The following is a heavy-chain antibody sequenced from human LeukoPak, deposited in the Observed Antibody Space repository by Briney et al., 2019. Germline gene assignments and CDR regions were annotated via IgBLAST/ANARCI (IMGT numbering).Heavy chain of an antibody. CDR1: GGSISSGGYY. J-gene: IGHJ4*02. CDR2: IYHSGYT. Sequence: SETLSLTCTVSGGSISSGGYYWSWIRQPPGKGLEWIGYIYHSGYTYYNTSLKSRVTISVDTSKNQFSLKLSSVTAADTAVYYCATLNGGYDYWGQGTLVTVSS. V-gene: IGHV4-30-2*02. D-gene: IGHD7-27*01. CDR3: ATLNGGYDY.